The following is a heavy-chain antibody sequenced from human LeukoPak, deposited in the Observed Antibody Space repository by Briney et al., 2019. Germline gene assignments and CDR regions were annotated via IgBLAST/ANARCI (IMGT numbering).Heavy chain of an antibody. J-gene: IGHJ3*02. CDR2: ITWNSGSI. V-gene: IGHV3-9*01. CDR3: AKDRSGSYYDAFNI. Sequence: GGSLRLSCAASGFTFDDYAMHWVRQAPGKGLEWVSGITWNSGSIDYAGSVKGRFTISRDSAKNSLYLQMNSLRAEDTALYYCAKDRSGSYYDAFNIWGQGTMVTVSS. D-gene: IGHD1-26*01. CDR1: GFTFDDYA.